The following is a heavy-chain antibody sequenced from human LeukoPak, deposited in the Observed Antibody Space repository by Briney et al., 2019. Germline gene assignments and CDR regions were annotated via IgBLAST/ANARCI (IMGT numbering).Heavy chain of an antibody. CDR3: ARTAYGSGSYYSDYYMDV. V-gene: IGHV3-7*01. CDR2: IKQDGSEK. D-gene: IGHD3-10*01. Sequence: GGSLRLSCAASGFTFSSYEMNWVRQAPGKGLEWVANIKQDGSEKYYVDSVKGRFTISRDNAKNSLYLQMNSLRAEDTAVYYCARTAYGSGSYYSDYYMDVWGKGTTVTVSS. J-gene: IGHJ6*03. CDR1: GFTFSSYE.